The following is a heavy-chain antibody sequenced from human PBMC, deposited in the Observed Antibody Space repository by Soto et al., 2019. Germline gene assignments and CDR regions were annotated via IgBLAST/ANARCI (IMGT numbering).Heavy chain of an antibody. CDR3: TKEDSGFSGYMDV. D-gene: IGHD3-10*01. Sequence: EVQLVESGGGLVQPGRSLRLSCVASGFTFYNHGMHWVRQAPGRGLEWVSGITWSSDSMGYADSVKGRFTISRDNAKNSLYLQMNHLRPEDTALFYCTKEDSGFSGYMDVWGKGTTVTVSS. J-gene: IGHJ6*03. CDR1: GFTFYNHG. CDR2: ITWSSDSM. V-gene: IGHV3-9*01.